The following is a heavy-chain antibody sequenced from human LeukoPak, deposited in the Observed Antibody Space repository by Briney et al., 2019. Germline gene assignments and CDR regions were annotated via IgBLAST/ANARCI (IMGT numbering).Heavy chain of an antibody. J-gene: IGHJ3*02. V-gene: IGHV1-69*02. Sequence: ASVKVSCKASGGTFSSYTISWVRQAPGQGLEWMGRIIPILGIANYALKFQGRVTITADKSTSTAYMELSSLRSEDTAVYYCARALPGRITMIVVGGGAFDIWGQGTMVTVSS. CDR3: ARALPGRITMIVVGGGAFDI. CDR2: IIPILGIA. D-gene: IGHD3-22*01. CDR1: GGTFSSYT.